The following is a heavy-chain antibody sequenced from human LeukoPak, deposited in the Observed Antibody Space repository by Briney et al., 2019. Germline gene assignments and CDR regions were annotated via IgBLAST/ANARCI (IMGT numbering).Heavy chain of an antibody. Sequence: SETLSLTYTVSGGSISSSSYYWGWIRQPPGKGLEWIGSIYYSGSTYYNPSLKSRVTISVDTSKNQFSLKLSSVTAADTAVYYCARGNIVVDYWGQGTLVTVSS. J-gene: IGHJ4*02. CDR2: IYYSGST. D-gene: IGHD2-15*01. CDR3: ARGNIVVDY. V-gene: IGHV4-39*01. CDR1: GGSISSSSYY.